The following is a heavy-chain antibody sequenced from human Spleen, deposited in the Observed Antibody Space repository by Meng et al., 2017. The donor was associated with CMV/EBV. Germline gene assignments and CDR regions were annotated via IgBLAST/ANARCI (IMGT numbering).Heavy chain of an antibody. CDR1: GYIFTDYY. Sequence: SGYIFTDYYIHWVRQAPGQGLEWIGCVNPNTGDTNYEQKFQVRVTLTRDTSISSSYMELSGLTSDDTALYYCARVRSRYNWNDDTFWGQGTLVTVSS. D-gene: IGHD1-1*01. CDR3: ARVRSRYNWNDDTF. CDR2: VNPNTGDT. J-gene: IGHJ4*02. V-gene: IGHV1-2*02.